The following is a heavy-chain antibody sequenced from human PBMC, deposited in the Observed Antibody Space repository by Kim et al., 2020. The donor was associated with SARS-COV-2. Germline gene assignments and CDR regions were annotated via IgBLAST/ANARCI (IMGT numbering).Heavy chain of an antibody. CDR2: I. Sequence: IDYADSVKGRFTISRDFAKNSLYLQMNSVKFDDTALYYCGKDLVPGGLDVWSQGTTVTVSS. CDR3: GKDLVPGGLDV. D-gene: IGHD2-8*02. V-gene: IGHV3-9*01. J-gene: IGHJ6*02.